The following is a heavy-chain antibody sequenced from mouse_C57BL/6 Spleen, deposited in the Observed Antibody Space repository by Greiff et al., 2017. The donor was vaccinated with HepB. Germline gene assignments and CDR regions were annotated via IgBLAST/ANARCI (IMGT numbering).Heavy chain of an antibody. CDR2: ISYDGSN. V-gene: IGHV3-6*01. CDR1: GYSITSGYY. J-gene: IGHJ3*01. CDR3: ARRDYDRFAY. Sequence: EVQLVESGPGLVKPSQSLSLTCSVTGYSITSGYYWNWIRQFPGNKLEWMGYISYDGSNNYNPSLKNRISITRDTSKNQFFLKLNSVTTEDTATYYCARRDYDRFAYWGQGTLVTVSA. D-gene: IGHD2-4*01.